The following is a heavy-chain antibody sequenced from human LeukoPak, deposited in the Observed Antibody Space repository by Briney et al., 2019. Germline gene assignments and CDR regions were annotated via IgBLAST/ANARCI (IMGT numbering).Heavy chain of an antibody. J-gene: IGHJ4*02. V-gene: IGHV4-59*01. D-gene: IGHD7-27*01. CDR2: IYYSGST. CDR1: GGSISSYY. CDR3: ASRKLGNDY. Sequence: SETLSLTCTVSGGSISSYYWSWIRQPPGRGLEWIGYIYYSGSTDYNPSFQSRVSISVDTSKKQFSLKLSSVTAADTAVYYCASRKLGNDYWGQGTLVTVSS.